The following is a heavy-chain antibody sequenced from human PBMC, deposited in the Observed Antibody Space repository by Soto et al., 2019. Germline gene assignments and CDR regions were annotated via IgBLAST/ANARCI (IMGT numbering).Heavy chain of an antibody. CDR3: AKAPDDYVWGSYRNYFDY. CDR1: GFTFSSYA. Sequence: GSLRLSCAASGFTFSSYAMSWVRQAPGKGLEWVSAISGSGGSTYYADSVKGRFTISRDNSKNTLYLQMNSLRAEDTAVYYCAKAPDDYVWGSYRNYFDYWGQGTLVTVSS. J-gene: IGHJ4*02. D-gene: IGHD3-16*02. CDR2: ISGSGGST. V-gene: IGHV3-23*01.